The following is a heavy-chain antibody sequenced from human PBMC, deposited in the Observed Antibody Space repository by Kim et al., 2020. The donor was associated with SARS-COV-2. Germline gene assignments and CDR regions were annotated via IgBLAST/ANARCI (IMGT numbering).Heavy chain of an antibody. V-gene: IGHV3-23*01. D-gene: IGHD6-13*01. J-gene: IGHJ3*02. CDR3: AKAGINYDAFDI. Sequence: SYADSVKGRFTISRDNSKNTLYLQMNSLRAEDTAVYYCAKAGINYDAFDIWGQGTMVTVSS.